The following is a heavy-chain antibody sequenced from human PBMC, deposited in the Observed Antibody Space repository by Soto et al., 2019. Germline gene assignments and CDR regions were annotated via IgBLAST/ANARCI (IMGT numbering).Heavy chain of an antibody. D-gene: IGHD6-19*01. J-gene: IGHJ4*02. CDR1: GFTFSSYA. CDR2: ISGSGGST. Sequence: EVQLLESGGGLVQPGGSLRLSCAASGFTFSSYAMRWVRQAPGKGLEWVSAISGSGGSTYYADSVKGRFTISRDNSKKTLYLQMNRLRAEDTAVYDCARRGSGSYYDYWGQGTMVTVSS. CDR3: ARRGSGSYYDY. V-gene: IGHV3-23*01.